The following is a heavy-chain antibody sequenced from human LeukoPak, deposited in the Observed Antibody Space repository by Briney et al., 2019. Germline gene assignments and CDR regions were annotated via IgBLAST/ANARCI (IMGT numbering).Heavy chain of an antibody. CDR2: ISWNSGSI. CDR3: AKEGPLDTAMTLVKYYFDY. J-gene: IGHJ4*02. V-gene: IGHV3-9*01. Sequence: GGSLRLSCAASGFTFDDYAMHWVRQAPGKGLEWVSGISWNSGSIGYADSVKGRFTISRDNAKNSLYLQMNSLRAEDTALYYCAKEGPLDTAMTLVKYYFDYWGQGTLVTVSS. D-gene: IGHD5-18*01. CDR1: GFTFDDYA.